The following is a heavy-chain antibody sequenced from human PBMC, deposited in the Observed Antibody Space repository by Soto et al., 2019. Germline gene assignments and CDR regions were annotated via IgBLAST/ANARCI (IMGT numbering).Heavy chain of an antibody. CDR2: ISAYNGNT. D-gene: IGHD1-26*01. V-gene: IGHV1-18*01. CDR3: AGAAALGLFVC. CDR1: GYTFTSYG. J-gene: IGHJ4*02. Sequence: QVQLVQSGAEVKKAAASVQVSCKTSGYTFTSYGIRWGRRAPGQGLERMGWISAYNGNTNYAQRLQGSVTMTTDTSTSTAYMELRSLRSDDTAVYYCAGAAALGLFVCWGQGTLGAVSS.